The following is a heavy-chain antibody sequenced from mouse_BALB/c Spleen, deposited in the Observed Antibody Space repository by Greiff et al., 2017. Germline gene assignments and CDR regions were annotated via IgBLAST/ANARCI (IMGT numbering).Heavy chain of an antibody. CDR1: GYTFTSYV. D-gene: IGHD3-3*01. CDR2: INPYNDGT. V-gene: IGHV1-14*01. J-gene: IGHJ4*01. Sequence: EVKLMESGPELVKPGASVKMSCKASGYTFTSYVMHWVKQKPGQGLEWIGYINPYNDGTKYNEKFKGKATLTSDKSSSTAYMELSSLTSEDSAVYYCARERDLGAGYAMDYWGQGTSVTVSS. CDR3: ARERDLGAGYAMDY.